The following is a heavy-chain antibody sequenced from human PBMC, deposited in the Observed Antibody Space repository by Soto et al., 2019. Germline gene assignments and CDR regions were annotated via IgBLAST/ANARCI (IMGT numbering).Heavy chain of an antibody. CDR2: ISGSGGRA. CDR1: GFTFSSYA. D-gene: IGHD1-1*01. Sequence: PGGSLRLSCAASGFTFSSYAMSWVRQAPGKGLEWVSVISGSGGRAYNADSVKGRFTISRDNSKNTLFLQMNSLRAEDTAVYYCAREGYNPEDYYYYGMDVWGQGTTVTVSS. V-gene: IGHV3-23*01. J-gene: IGHJ6*02. CDR3: AREGYNPEDYYYYGMDV.